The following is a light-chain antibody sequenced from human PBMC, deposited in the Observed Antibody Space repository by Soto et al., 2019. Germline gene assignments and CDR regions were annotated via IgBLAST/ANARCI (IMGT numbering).Light chain of an antibody. CDR1: SSDIGTYNY. J-gene: IGLJ3*02. CDR2: EFT. V-gene: IGLV2-14*01. CDR3: SSYTTTRTRV. Sequence: QSALTQPASVSGSPGQSITISCTGTSSDIGTYNYVSWYQLHPGEVPKLIIYEFTNRPSGVSNRFSGSKSGNTASLTISGLQAEDEADYHCSSYTTTRTRVFGGGTKLTVL.